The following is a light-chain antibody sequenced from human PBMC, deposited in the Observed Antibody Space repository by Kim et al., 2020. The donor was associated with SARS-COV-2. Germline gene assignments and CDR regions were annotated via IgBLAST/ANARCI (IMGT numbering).Light chain of an antibody. J-gene: IGKJ3*01. CDR3: QHTGT. V-gene: IGKV1-5*01. Sequence: LQVTQSPSTLSTSVGDRVTITCRASQSISGWLAWYQQKPGKAATLLIYHASPLQGGVPARVSGSRSGTEFTRTINNLQHDDFATYYCQHTGTFGLGTKVDIK. CDR1: QSISGW. CDR2: HAS.